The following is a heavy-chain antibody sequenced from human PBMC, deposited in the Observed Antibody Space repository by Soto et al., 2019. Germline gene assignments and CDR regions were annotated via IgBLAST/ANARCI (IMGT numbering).Heavy chain of an antibody. CDR1: GFTFSSYA. CDR3: ARANSDPEVWFGESNAGY. D-gene: IGHD3-10*01. V-gene: IGHV3-30-3*01. CDR2: ISYDGSNK. Sequence: QVQLVESGGGVVQPGRSLRLSCAASGFTFSSYAMHWVRQAPGKGLEWVAVISYDGSNKYYADSVKGRFTISRDNSKNTLYLQMNSLRAEDTAVYYCARANSDPEVWFGESNAGYWGQGTLVTVSS. J-gene: IGHJ4*02.